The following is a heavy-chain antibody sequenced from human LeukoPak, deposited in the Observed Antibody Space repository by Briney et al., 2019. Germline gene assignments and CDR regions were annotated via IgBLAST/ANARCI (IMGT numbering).Heavy chain of an antibody. Sequence: PGRSLRLSCAASGFTFSSYAMHWVRQAPGKGLEWVAVISYDGSNKYYADSVKGRFTISRDNSKNTLYLQMNSLRAEDTAVYYCARDGNDFWSGYPLPYYYYYMDVWGKGTTVTVSS. CDR1: GFTFSSYA. J-gene: IGHJ6*03. D-gene: IGHD3-3*01. V-gene: IGHV3-30-3*01. CDR2: ISYDGSNK. CDR3: ARDGNDFWSGYPLPYYYYYMDV.